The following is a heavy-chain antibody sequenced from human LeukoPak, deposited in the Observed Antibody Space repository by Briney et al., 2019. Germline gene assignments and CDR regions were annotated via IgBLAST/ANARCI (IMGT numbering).Heavy chain of an antibody. CDR3: ARMQTMIDY. CDR2: ISSSSSYI. V-gene: IGHV3-21*01. CDR1: GFTFTNYW. Sequence: GGSLRLSCAASGFTFTNYWMSWVRQAPGKGLEWVSSISSSSSYIYYADSVKGRFTISRDNAKNSLYLQMNSLRAEDTAVYYCARMQTMIDYWGQGTLVTVSS. J-gene: IGHJ4*02. D-gene: IGHD3-22*01.